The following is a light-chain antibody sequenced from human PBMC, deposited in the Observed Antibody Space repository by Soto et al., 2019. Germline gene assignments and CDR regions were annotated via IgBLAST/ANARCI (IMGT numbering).Light chain of an antibody. CDR1: QRVSSY. CDR2: DAS. J-gene: IGKJ3*01. V-gene: IGKV3-11*01. CDR3: QQRGNWPPGT. Sequence: EIVLTQSPATLSLSPGERATLSCRASQRVSSYLGWYQHKPGQAPRLLIYDASNRATGVPARFSGSGSGTDFTLTISSLEPEDFAVYYGQQRGNWPPGTLGRGTKVEI.